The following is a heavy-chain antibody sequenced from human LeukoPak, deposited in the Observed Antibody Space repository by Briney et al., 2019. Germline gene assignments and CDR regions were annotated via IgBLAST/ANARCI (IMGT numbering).Heavy chain of an antibody. Sequence: PGGSLRLSCAASGCTFSTYSVNWIRQAPGKGLEWISFISTGSSTIYYADSVKGRFTISRDNAKNSLYLQMNSLRDEDTAVYYCARVAEIQLWLRGAFDYWGQGTLVTVSS. CDR1: GCTFSTYS. V-gene: IGHV3-48*02. J-gene: IGHJ4*02. CDR3: ARVAEIQLWLRGAFDY. CDR2: ISTGSSTI. D-gene: IGHD5-18*01.